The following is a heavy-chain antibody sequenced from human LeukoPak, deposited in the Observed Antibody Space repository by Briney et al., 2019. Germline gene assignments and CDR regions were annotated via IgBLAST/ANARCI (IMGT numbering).Heavy chain of an antibody. V-gene: IGHV3-7*01. J-gene: IGHJ4*02. CDR1: GFTFSFYW. CDR2: IKEDGSEK. Sequence: GGSLRLSCAASGFTFSFYWMSWVRQAPGKGLEWVANIKEDGSEKYYVDSVKGRFTISRDNAKNSLYLQMNSLSAEDTAVYYCAREVGGWGFDYWGQGTLVTVSS. D-gene: IGHD6-19*01. CDR3: AREVGGWGFDY.